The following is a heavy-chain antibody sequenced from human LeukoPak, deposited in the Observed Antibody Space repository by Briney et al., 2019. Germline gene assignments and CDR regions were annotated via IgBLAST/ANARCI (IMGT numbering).Heavy chain of an antibody. D-gene: IGHD3-10*01. Sequence: PGGSLRLSCAASGFTFSSFGMHWVRQAPGKGLEWVAVISYDGSNKYYADSVKGRFTISRDNAKNTLYLQLNSLRVEDTALYYCARAPRGLDVWGQGTSVTVSS. J-gene: IGHJ6*02. CDR1: GFTFSSFG. V-gene: IGHV3-30*03. CDR2: ISYDGSNK. CDR3: ARAPRGLDV.